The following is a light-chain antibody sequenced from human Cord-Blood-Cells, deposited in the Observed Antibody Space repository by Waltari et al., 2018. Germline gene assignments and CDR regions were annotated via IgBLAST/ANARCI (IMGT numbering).Light chain of an antibody. Sequence: DIVMTQSPDSLAMSLGERATINCKSSQSVLYSSNNKNYLAWYQQKPGQPPKLLIYWASTRESGVPGRVSGSGSGTESALTISSLQAEDVAVYYCQQYYSTPPYTFGQGTKLEIK. CDR1: QSVLYSSNNKNY. CDR2: WAS. J-gene: IGKJ2*01. V-gene: IGKV4-1*01. CDR3: QQYYSTPPYT.